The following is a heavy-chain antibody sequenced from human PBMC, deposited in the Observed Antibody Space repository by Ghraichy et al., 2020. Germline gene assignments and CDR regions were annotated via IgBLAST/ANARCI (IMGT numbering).Heavy chain of an antibody. V-gene: IGHV4-30-4*01. J-gene: IGHJ4*02. CDR2: IYYSGST. Sequence: SETLSLTCTVSGGSISSGYYYWTWIRQPPGKGLEWIGYIYYSGSTNYNPSLKSRVSISEDTSKNQFSLRLGSVTAADTAVYYCARGKAVAGTLYDYWDQGALVTVSS. CDR3: ARGKAVAGTLYDY. CDR1: GGSISSGYYY. D-gene: IGHD6-19*01.